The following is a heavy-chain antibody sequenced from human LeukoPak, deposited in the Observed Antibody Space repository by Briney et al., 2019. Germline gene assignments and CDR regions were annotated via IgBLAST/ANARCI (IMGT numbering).Heavy chain of an antibody. CDR1: GGTFSSYA. CDR2: IIPILGIA. Sequence: SVKVSCKASGGTFSSYAISWVRQAPGQGLEWMGRIIPILGIANYAQKFQGRVTITADKSTSTAYMELSSLRSEDTAVYYCAGTGASTSFDYWGQGTLVPVSS. V-gene: IGHV1-69*04. D-gene: IGHD1-1*01. CDR3: AGTGASTSFDY. J-gene: IGHJ4*02.